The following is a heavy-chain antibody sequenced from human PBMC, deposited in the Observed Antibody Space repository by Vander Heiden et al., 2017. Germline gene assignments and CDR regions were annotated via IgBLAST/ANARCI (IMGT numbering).Heavy chain of an antibody. Sequence: EVQMVESGGGLVNPGGSLRLSCATSGFTFSAYTMNWVRQAPGKGLERVSSINSVGRFIYYADSVKGRFAISRDNAKNSLFLQMDSLRAEDTAVYYCSRGGSGGTTSWFDPWGHGTLVTVSS. CDR1: GFTFSAYT. J-gene: IGHJ5*02. D-gene: IGHD1-7*01. V-gene: IGHV3-21*02. CDR3: SRGGSGGTTSWFDP. CDR2: INSVGRFI.